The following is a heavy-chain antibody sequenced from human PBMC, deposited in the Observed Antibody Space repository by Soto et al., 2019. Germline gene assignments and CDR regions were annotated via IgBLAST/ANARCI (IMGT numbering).Heavy chain of an antibody. CDR1: GRTFRSYA. CDR3: AKGRKPDHDDGLCAFDS. CDR2: ISGGGAGT. V-gene: IGHV3-23*01. Sequence: LRLSCVVSGRTFRSYAMSWVRQAPGKGLEWVSGISGGGAGTYYADSVKGRFTISRDPSTTTLFLDMYSLGAEDTAIYYCAKGRKPDHDDGLCAFDSWGKGVLVTVSS. J-gene: IGHJ4*02. D-gene: IGHD3-3*01.